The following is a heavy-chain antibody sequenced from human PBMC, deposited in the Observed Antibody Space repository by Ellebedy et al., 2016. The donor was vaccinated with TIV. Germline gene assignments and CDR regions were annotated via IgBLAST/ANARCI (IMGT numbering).Heavy chain of an antibody. D-gene: IGHD3-16*01. CDR1: GFIFSNSG. Sequence: GESLKISCAASGFIFSNSGMNWVRQAPGKGLEWVAFIRFDGNNAYYADSAKGRFTISRDNSKNTLYLQMNSLRAEDTAVYYCARDRGILGIDYWGQGTLVAVSS. CDR2: IRFDGNNA. V-gene: IGHV3-30*02. J-gene: IGHJ4*02. CDR3: ARDRGILGIDY.